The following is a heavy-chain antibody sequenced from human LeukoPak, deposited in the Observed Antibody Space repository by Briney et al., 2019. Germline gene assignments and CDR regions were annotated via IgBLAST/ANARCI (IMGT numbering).Heavy chain of an antibody. CDR1: GGSISSYY. CDR2: IYYSGST. J-gene: IGHJ4*02. V-gene: IGHV4-59*12. CDR3: ARAPGDGSGSYGWDY. D-gene: IGHD3-10*01. Sequence: SETLSLTCTVSGGSISSYYWSWIRQPPGKGLEWIGYIYYSGSTYYNPSLKSRVTISVDTSKNQFSLKLSSVTAADTAVYYCARAPGDGSGSYGWDYWGQGTLVTVSS.